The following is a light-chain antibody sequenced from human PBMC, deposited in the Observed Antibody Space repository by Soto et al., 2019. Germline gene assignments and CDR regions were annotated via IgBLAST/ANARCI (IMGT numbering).Light chain of an antibody. Sequence: QSVLTQPPSVSGAPGQRVTISCTGSSSNIGAGYDVHWYQQRPGTAPKLLIFGNINRPSGVPDRFSGSKSGTSASLAITGLQAEDEGEYFFQSYDSTLSARYVFGTGTNLTVL. CDR1: SSNIGAGYD. CDR3: QSYDSTLSARYV. CDR2: GNI. V-gene: IGLV1-40*01. J-gene: IGLJ1*01.